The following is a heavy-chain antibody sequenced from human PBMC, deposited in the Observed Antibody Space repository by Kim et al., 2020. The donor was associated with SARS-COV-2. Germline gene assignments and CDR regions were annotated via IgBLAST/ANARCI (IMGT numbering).Heavy chain of an antibody. CDR3: ASPGDYGGYYYGMDV. Sequence: QKFQGRVTITADKSTSTAYMELSSLRSEDTAVYYCASPGDYGGYYYGMDVWGQGTTVTVSS. D-gene: IGHD4-17*01. J-gene: IGHJ6*02. V-gene: IGHV1-69*02.